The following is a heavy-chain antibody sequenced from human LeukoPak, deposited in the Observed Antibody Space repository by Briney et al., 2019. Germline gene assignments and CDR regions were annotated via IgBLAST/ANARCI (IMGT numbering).Heavy chain of an antibody. CDR2: ISSSSNYI. CDR1: GFTFSPYS. D-gene: IGHD2-15*01. CDR3: AKDRCSGGNCYTYFDY. J-gene: IGHJ4*02. V-gene: IGHV3-21*01. Sequence: GGSVRLSCAASGFTFSPYSMNWVRQAPGKGLEWVSSISSSSNYIYYADSLQGRFTITRDDANNSLHLQMNNLGFDDTAVFYCAKDRCSGGNCYTYFDYWGQGTLVTVSS.